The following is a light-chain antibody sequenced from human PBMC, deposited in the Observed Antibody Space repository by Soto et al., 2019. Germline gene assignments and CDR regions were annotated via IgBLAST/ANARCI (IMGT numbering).Light chain of an antibody. CDR1: RLGDKY. V-gene: IGLV3-1*01. CDR3: QAWDSTTVV. Sequence: SYELTQPPSVSVSPGQTASITCSGERLGDKYVCWYQQKPGQSPVLVIYQDAKRPSGIPERFSGSSSGNTASLTISGTQALDEAAYYCQAWDSTTVVFGGGTKLTVL. J-gene: IGLJ2*01. CDR2: QDA.